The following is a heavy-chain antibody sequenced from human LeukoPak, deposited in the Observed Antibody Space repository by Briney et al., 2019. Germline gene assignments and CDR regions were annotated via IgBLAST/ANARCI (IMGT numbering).Heavy chain of an antibody. CDR1: GYTFTSYW. J-gene: IGHJ4*02. D-gene: IGHD1/OR15-1a*01. Sequence: KVSCNASGYTFTSYWIVWVRQTPGKGLEWMGIVYPGDSDTRYNPSFQGQVTISADKSTATAYLHLSDLRASDTAIYYCGRHMNNLQLWLDYWGQGTVVTVSS. CDR3: GRHMNNLQLWLDY. CDR2: VYPGDSDT. V-gene: IGHV5-51*01.